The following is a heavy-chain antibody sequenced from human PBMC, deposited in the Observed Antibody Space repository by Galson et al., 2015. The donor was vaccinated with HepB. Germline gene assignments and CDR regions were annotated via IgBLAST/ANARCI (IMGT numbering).Heavy chain of an antibody. V-gene: IGHV1-8*01. CDR3: ARGGAARTSFDY. J-gene: IGHJ4*02. CDR2: MNPNSGNT. Sequence: SVKVSCKASGYTFTSYDINWVRQATGQGLEWMGWMNPNSGNTGYAQKFQGRVTMTRNTSISTAYMELSSLRSEDTAVYYCARGGAARTSFDYWGQGTLVTVSS. CDR1: GYTFTSYD. D-gene: IGHD6-6*01.